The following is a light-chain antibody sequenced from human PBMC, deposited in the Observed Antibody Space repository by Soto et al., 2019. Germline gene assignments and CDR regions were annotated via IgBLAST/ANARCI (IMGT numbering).Light chain of an antibody. CDR2: GAS. V-gene: IGKV3-20*01. J-gene: IGKJ1*01. CDR1: QSVSSSH. CDR3: QQYGSAPGA. Sequence: EIVLTQSPGTLSLSLGERATLSCRASQSVSSSHLAWYQQKPGQAPRLLIYGASSRATGIPDRFSGSGSGTDFTLTISRLEPEDFAVYYCQQYGSAPGAFGQGTKLEIK.